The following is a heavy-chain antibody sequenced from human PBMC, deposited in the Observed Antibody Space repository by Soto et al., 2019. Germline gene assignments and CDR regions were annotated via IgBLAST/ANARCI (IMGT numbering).Heavy chain of an antibody. CDR3: AKDRASTGDRPRFDP. D-gene: IGHD4-4*01. V-gene: IGHV3-23*01. J-gene: IGHJ5*02. Sequence: HPGGSLRLSCAASGFTFSSYAMSWVRQAPAKGLEWVSAISGSGGGTYYADSVRGRFTISRDNSKNTLYLQMNSLRVEDTAVYYCAKDRASTGDRPRFDPWGQGTLVTVSS. CDR1: GFTFSSYA. CDR2: ISGSGGGT.